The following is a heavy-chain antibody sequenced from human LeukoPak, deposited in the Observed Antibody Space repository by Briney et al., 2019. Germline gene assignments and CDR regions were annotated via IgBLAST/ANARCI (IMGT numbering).Heavy chain of an antibody. J-gene: IGHJ4*02. CDR1: GDSISSRTYY. Sequence: SETLSLTCTVSGDSISSRTYYWGWIRQPPGKGLEWIASIYYSGTTYHNPSLKSRVTISIDTSKNQFSLKLSSVTAADTAVYYCAREIPSGFDYWGQGTLVTVSS. V-gene: IGHV4-39*07. CDR2: IYYSGTT. CDR3: AREIPSGFDY. D-gene: IGHD3-10*01.